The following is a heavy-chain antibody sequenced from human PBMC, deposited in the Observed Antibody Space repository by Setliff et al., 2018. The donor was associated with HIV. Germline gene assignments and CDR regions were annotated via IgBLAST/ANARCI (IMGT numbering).Heavy chain of an antibody. V-gene: IGHV3-15*01. J-gene: IGHJ3*02. CDR2: IKSRVDGETT. Sequence: PGESLKISCAGSGFNFKNAWMSWVRQAPGKGLEWVGRIKSRVDGETTAYAAPLKGRFTISRDDSKNTLYLQMDSLNTEDTAVYYCILLGMHGAFDIWGQGTMVTVSS. CDR3: ILLGMHGAFDI. D-gene: IGHD7-27*01. CDR1: GFNFKNAW.